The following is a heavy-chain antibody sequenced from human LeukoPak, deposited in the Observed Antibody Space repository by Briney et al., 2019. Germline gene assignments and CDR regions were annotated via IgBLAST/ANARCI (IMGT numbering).Heavy chain of an antibody. D-gene: IGHD3-22*01. CDR3: ARDNNYYDSSGYLGLGY. J-gene: IGHJ4*02. V-gene: IGHV1-46*01. CDR2: INPSGGST. Sequence: GASVKVSCKASGYTFTSYYMHWVRQAPGQGLEWMGIINPSGGSTSYAQKFQGRVTMTRDMSTSTVYMELSSLRSEDTAVYYCARDNNYYDSSGYLGLGYWGQGTLVTVSS. CDR1: GYTFTSYY.